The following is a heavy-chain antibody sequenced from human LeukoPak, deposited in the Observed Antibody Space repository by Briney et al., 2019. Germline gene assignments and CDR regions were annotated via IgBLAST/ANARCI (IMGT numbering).Heavy chain of an antibody. J-gene: IGHJ5*02. V-gene: IGHV4-39*07. CDR1: GGSISSSSYY. CDR3: ARDGIFGVVHNWFDP. Sequence: SETLSLTCTVSGGSISSSSYYWGWIRQPSGKGLEWIGSIYYSGSTYYNPSLKSRVTISVDTSKNQFSLKLSSVTAADTAVYYCARDGIFGVVHNWFDPWGQGTLVTVSS. D-gene: IGHD3-3*01. CDR2: IYYSGST.